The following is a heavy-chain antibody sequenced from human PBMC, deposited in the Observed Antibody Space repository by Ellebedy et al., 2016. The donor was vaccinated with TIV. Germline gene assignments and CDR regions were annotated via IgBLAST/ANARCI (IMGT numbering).Heavy chain of an antibody. Sequence: SLKISCAASGLTFDDYAMHWVRQAPGKGLEWVSGISWNSGSIGYADSVKGRFTISRDNAKNSLYLQINSLRAEDTALYYCAKDKRAMVRGVIYFDYWGQGALVTVSS. D-gene: IGHD3-10*01. CDR3: AKDKRAMVRGVIYFDY. CDR1: GLTFDDYA. J-gene: IGHJ4*02. V-gene: IGHV3-9*01. CDR2: ISWNSGSI.